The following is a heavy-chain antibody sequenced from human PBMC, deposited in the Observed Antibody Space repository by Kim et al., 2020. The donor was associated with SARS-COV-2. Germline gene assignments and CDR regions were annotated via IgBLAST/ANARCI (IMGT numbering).Heavy chain of an antibody. Sequence: SETLSLTCSVSGDSISDYYWGWIRQSAEKGLEWIGRIYNTGSTEYNPSLESRVTMSRDTSKNQFSLKLTSVTAADTAVYYCARDGTTARGSVYHGLDVWGQGTTVTVS. V-gene: IGHV4-4*07. CDR2: IYNTGST. J-gene: IGHJ6*02. D-gene: IGHD4-4*01. CDR1: GDSISDYY. CDR3: ARDGTTARGSVYHGLDV.